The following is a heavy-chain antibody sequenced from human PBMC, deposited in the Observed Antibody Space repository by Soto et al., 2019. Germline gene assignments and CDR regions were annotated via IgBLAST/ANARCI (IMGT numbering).Heavy chain of an antibody. V-gene: IGHV3-23*01. J-gene: IGHJ4*02. CDR3: AKVQSAGYYFDY. CDR2: ISGSGGST. Sequence: GGLRLSCATSGCTFSSYAMSWVRQAPGKGLEWVSAISGSGGSTYYADSVKGRFTISRDNSKNTLYLQMNSLRAEDTAVYYCAKVQSAGYYFDYWGQGTLVTVSS. CDR1: GCTFSSYA.